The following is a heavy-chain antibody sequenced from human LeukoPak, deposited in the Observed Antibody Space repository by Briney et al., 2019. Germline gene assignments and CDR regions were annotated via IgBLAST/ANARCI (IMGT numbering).Heavy chain of an antibody. J-gene: IGHJ6*03. V-gene: IGHV4-4*07. Sequence: PSETLSLTCTVSGRSIRSVYWNWIRQSAGKGLEWIGRIYATDLTNYNPSLKSRVTISVDTSKNQFSLKLSSVTAADTAVYYCARLPGTVSYYYMDVWGKGTTVTVSS. D-gene: IGHD1-1*01. CDR3: ARLPGTVSYYYMDV. CDR1: GRSIRSVY. CDR2: IYATDLT.